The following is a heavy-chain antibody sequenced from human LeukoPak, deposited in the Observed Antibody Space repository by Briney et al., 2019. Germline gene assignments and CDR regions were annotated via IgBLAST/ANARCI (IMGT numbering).Heavy chain of an antibody. CDR1: GGSISSGSYY. CDR2: IYTSGST. Sequence: SQTLSLTCTVSGGSISSGSYYWSWIRQPAGKGLEWIGRIYTSGSTNYNPSLKSRVTISVDTSENQFSLKLSSVTAADTAVYYCARSSGLQDFDYWGQGTLVTVSS. V-gene: IGHV4-61*02. CDR3: ARSSGLQDFDY. D-gene: IGHD3-22*01. J-gene: IGHJ4*02.